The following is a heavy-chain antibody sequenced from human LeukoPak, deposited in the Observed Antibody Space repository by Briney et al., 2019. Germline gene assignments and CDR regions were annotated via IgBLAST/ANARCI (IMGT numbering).Heavy chain of an antibody. Sequence: ASVKVSCKASGYIFTNYPMRWVRQAPGQRLEWMGWINTGNGDTKYSQKFQGRVTTTRDTSASTAYMELSSLRSEDTAVYYCAIPRYGSGWYYFDYWGQGTLVTVSS. V-gene: IGHV1-3*04. CDR2: INTGNGDT. CDR1: GYIFTNYP. D-gene: IGHD6-19*01. CDR3: AIPRYGSGWYYFDY. J-gene: IGHJ4*02.